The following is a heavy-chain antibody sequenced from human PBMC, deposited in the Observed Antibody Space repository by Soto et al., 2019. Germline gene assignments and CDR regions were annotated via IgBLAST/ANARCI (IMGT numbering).Heavy chain of an antibody. J-gene: IGHJ6*02. CDR2: IYYSGST. D-gene: IGHD5-12*01. CDR1: GDSIRSYY. CDR3: ARAYGGFDNGLDV. Sequence: NPSETLSLTCTVSGDSIRSYYWTWIRQPPGKGLELIGYIYYSGSTRYNPSLKSRVTISVDMSKNQFSLKLSSVIAADTAVYYCARAYGGFDNGLDVRGQGTAVTVSS. V-gene: IGHV4-59*01.